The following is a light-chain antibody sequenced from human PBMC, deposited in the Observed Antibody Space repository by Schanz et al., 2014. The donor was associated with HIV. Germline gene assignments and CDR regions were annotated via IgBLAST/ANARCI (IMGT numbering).Light chain of an antibody. CDR3: ATWHSSLREVV. CDR1: ALNVGHNF. CDR2: ADY. Sequence: QSLLTQPPSVSAAPGQRVTISCSGGALNVGHNFVSWYQQFPGTAPKLPIFADYQRPSEIPDRISGSKTGTSATLAINGLQTGDEADYYCATWHSSLREVVFGGGTKLTVL. J-gene: IGLJ2*01. V-gene: IGLV1-51*01.